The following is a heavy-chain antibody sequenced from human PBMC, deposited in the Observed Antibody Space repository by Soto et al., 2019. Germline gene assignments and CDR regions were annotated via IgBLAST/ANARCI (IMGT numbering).Heavy chain of an antibody. CDR1: GFTFSTYA. CDR3: ARWVYAFDY. J-gene: IGHJ4*02. Sequence: QVQLVESGGGVVQPGRSLRLSCAASGFTFSTYAMNWVRQAPGKGLEWVAAISYDASNKYYAGSVKGRFTISRDNYKNTLYLQMNSLRTEDTARYYCARWVYAFDYWGQGTLVTVSS. V-gene: IGHV3-30-3*01. CDR2: ISYDASNK. D-gene: IGHD6-13*01.